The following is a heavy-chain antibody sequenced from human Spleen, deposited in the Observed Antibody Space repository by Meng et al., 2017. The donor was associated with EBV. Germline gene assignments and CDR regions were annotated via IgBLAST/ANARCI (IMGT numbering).Heavy chain of an antibody. CDR2: INENGAIT. Sequence: VELVGAGGALVQPGGSLTLSWAVSGFNFGSYWMHWLRQAPGEGLMWVSRINENGAITTYADSVKGRFTISRDNARNTLYLHMTSLRGEDTAIYYCAKSRVRWLQMAADSWGQGTLVTVSS. V-gene: IGHV3-74*01. D-gene: IGHD5-24*01. CDR3: AKSRVRWLQMAADS. CDR1: GFNFGSYW. J-gene: IGHJ4*02.